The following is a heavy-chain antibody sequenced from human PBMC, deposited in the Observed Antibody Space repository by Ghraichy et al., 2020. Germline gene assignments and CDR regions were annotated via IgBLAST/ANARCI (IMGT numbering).Heavy chain of an antibody. CDR3: ARDLTGLWAY. CDR1: GLTFSRYS. Sequence: GGSLRLSCAASGLTFSRYSMNWVRQAPGKGLEWVSSISSSSSYIYYADSVKGRFTISRDNAKNSLYLQMNSLRAEDTAVYYCARDLTGLWAYWGQGTLVTVSS. D-gene: IGHD3-9*01. V-gene: IGHV3-21*01. J-gene: IGHJ4*02. CDR2: ISSSSSYI.